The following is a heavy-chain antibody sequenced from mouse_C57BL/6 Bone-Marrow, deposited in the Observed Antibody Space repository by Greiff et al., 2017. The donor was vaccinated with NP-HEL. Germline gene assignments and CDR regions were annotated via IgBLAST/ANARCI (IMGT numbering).Heavy chain of an antibody. CDR1: GYTFTSYW. Sequence: VQQQQSGAELVKPGASVKLSCKASGYTFTSYWMQWVKQRPGQGLEWIGEIDPSDSYTNYNQKFKGKATLTVDTSSSTAYMQLSSLTSEDSAVYYCARNYGSSPYYFDYWGQGTTLTVSS. CDR3: ARNYGSSPYYFDY. D-gene: IGHD1-1*01. J-gene: IGHJ2*01. V-gene: IGHV1-50*01. CDR2: IDPSDSYT.